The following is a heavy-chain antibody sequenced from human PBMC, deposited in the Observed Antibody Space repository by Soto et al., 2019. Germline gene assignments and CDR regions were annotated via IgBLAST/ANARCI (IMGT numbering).Heavy chain of an antibody. CDR2: IYYSGST. Sequence: SETLSLTCTVSGGSISSSSYYWGWIRQPPGKGLEWIGSIYYSGSTYYNPSLKSRVTISVDTSKNQFSLKLSSVTAADTAVYYCASPGLSPYYYDSSGYSWGQGTLVTVSS. CDR1: GGSISSSSYY. D-gene: IGHD3-22*01. V-gene: IGHV4-39*01. J-gene: IGHJ5*02. CDR3: ASPGLSPYYYDSSGYS.